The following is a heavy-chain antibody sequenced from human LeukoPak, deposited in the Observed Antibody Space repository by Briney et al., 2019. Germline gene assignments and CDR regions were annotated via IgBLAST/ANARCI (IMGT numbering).Heavy chain of an antibody. D-gene: IGHD4-23*01. Sequence: ASVKVSCKASGYTFTSYDINWVRQATGQGLEWMGWINPNSGGTNYAQKFQGRVTMTRDTSISTAYMELSRLRSDDTAVYYCARDVGSDSVTDYWGQGTLVTVSS. CDR1: GYTFTSYD. CDR2: INPNSGGT. V-gene: IGHV1-2*02. J-gene: IGHJ4*02. CDR3: ARDVGSDSVTDY.